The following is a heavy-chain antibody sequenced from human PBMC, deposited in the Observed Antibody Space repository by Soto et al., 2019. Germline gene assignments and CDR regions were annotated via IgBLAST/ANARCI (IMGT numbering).Heavy chain of an antibody. D-gene: IGHD4-17*01. CDR2: ISYDGSNK. J-gene: IGHJ6*02. CDR3: AKDQDDYGDSVLGDSYYYHYYGMDV. CDR1: GFTFSSYG. V-gene: IGHV3-30*18. Sequence: LRLSCAASGFTFSSYGMHWVRQAPGKGLEWVAVISYDGSNKYYADSVKGRFTISRDNSKNTLHLQMNSLRAEDTARYYCAKDQDDYGDSVLGDSYYYHYYGMDVWGQGTTVTV.